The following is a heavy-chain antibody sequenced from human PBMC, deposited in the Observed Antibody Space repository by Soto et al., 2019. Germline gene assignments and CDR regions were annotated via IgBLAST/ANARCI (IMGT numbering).Heavy chain of an antibody. CDR1: GFTLETYA. D-gene: IGHD6-13*01. J-gene: IGHJ4*02. Sequence: QVKLVESGGGVVQPGKSLRLSCEASGFTLETYAMHWVRQAPGKGLEWVAVISFDGKNTYYTDSVKGRFTFSRDNSKNTLYLQMHSLRAEDTALYYCAKSFSSNWYDYFNYWGQGTLVTVSS. V-gene: IGHV3-30*04. CDR2: ISFDGKNT. CDR3: AKSFSSNWYDYFNY.